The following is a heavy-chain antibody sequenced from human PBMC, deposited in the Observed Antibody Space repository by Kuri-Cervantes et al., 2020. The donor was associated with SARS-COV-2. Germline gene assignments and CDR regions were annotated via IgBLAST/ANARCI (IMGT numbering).Heavy chain of an antibody. J-gene: IGHJ6*03. CDR1: ETTFPNYD. CDR3: AKSDSHDILTGYGHYYYMGV. CDR2: MNPNSGNT. D-gene: IGHD3-9*01. Sequence: ASVKVSCKASETTFPNYDINWVRQATGQGLEWMGWMNPNSGNTGYAQKFQGRVTMTRNTPISTAYMELSSLRAEDTAVYYCAKSDSHDILTGYGHYYYMGVWGKGTTVTVSS. V-gene: IGHV1-8*01.